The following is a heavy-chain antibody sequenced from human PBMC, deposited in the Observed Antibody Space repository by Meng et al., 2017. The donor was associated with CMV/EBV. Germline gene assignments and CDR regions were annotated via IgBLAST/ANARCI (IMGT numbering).Heavy chain of an antibody. CDR1: GFTFSSYG. CDR2: IWYDGSNK. D-gene: IGHD3-3*01. V-gene: IGHV3-33*06. Sequence: GGSLRLSCAASGFTFSSYGMHWVRQAPGKGLEWVAVIWYDGSNKYYVDSVKGRFTISRDNSKNTLYLQMNSLRAEDTAVYYCAKEAHLYDFWTRDAFDIWGQGTMVTVSS. CDR3: AKEAHLYDFWTRDAFDI. J-gene: IGHJ3*02.